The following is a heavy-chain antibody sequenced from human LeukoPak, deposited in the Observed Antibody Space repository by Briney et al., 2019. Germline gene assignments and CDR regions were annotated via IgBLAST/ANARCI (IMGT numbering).Heavy chain of an antibody. CDR2: IIPILGIA. D-gene: IGHD5-18*01. V-gene: IGHV1-69*04. CDR1: GGTFISYA. Sequence: ASVKVSCKASGGTFISYAISWVRQAPGQGLEWMGRIIPILGIANYAQKFQGRVTITADKSTSTAYMELSSLRSEDTAVYYCARDPTAMAYDDYWGQGTLVTVSS. J-gene: IGHJ4*02. CDR3: ARDPTAMAYDDY.